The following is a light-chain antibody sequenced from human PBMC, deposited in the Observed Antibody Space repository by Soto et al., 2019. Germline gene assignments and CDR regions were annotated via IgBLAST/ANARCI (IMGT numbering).Light chain of an antibody. V-gene: IGKV1-33*01. J-gene: IGKJ4*01. Sequence: DIQMTQSPSSLSASVGDRVTIACQSSHDVSRNLNWFQQKPGEAPKLLIYDASNLERGVPSRFSASESGTDFTFTISSLQPEDGATYYCQQYKSMLSFGGGTEIELK. CDR2: DAS. CDR3: QQYKSMLS. CDR1: HDVSRN.